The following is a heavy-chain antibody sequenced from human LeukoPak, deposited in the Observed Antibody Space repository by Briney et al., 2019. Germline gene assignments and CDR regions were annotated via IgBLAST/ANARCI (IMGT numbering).Heavy chain of an antibody. CDR3: AKDSDFWSGSSSDFDY. V-gene: IGHV3-53*01. D-gene: IGHD3-3*01. Sequence: GGSLRLSCAASGFTVSSNYMSWVRQAPGKGLEWVSVIYSGGSTYYADSVKGRFTLSRDNSKNTLYLQMNSLRAEDTAIYYCAKDSDFWSGSSSDFDYWGQGTLVTVSS. CDR2: IYSGGST. CDR1: GFTVSSNY. J-gene: IGHJ4*02.